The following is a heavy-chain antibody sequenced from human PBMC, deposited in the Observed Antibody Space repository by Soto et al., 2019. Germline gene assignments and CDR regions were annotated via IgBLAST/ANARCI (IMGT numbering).Heavy chain of an antibody. Sequence: SETLSLTCAVYGGSFSGYYWSWIRQPPGKGLEWIGEINHSGSTNYNPSLKSRVTISVDTSKNQFSLKLSSVTAADTAVYYCARSSGGMDVWGQGTTVTSP. J-gene: IGHJ6*02. CDR3: ARSSGGMDV. CDR2: INHSGST. CDR1: GGSFSGYY. V-gene: IGHV4-34*01. D-gene: IGHD3-10*01.